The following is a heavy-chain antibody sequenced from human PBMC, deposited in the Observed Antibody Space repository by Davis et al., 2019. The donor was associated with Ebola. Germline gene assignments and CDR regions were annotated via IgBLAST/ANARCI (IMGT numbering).Heavy chain of an antibody. Sequence: ASVKVSCKASGYTFTGYYMHWVRQAPGQGLEWMGWINPNSGGTNYAQKFQGWVTMTRDTSISTAYMELSRLRSDDTAVYYCARAQWELTEAYYYYGMDVWGQGTTVTVSS. CDR1: GYTFTGYY. D-gene: IGHD1-26*01. CDR3: ARAQWELTEAYYYYGMDV. V-gene: IGHV1-2*04. CDR2: INPNSGGT. J-gene: IGHJ6*02.